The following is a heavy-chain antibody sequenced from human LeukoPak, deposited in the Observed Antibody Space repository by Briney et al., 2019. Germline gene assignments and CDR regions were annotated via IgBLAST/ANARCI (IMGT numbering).Heavy chain of an antibody. D-gene: IGHD5-12*01. V-gene: IGHV4-59*01. CDR3: ASADVEMATLDY. Sequence: PSETLSLTCTVSGGSISSYYWSWIRQPPGKGLEWIGYIYYSGSTNYNPSLKSRVTISVDTSKNQFSLKLSSVTAADTAVYYCASADVEMATLDYWGQGTLVTVSS. CDR2: IYYSGST. J-gene: IGHJ4*02. CDR1: GGSISSYY.